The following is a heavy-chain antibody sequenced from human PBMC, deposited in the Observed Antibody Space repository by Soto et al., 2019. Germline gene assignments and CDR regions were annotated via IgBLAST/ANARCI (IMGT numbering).Heavy chain of an antibody. CDR2: IYPGDSDT. J-gene: IGHJ3*02. CDR1: GYSFTSYW. CDR3: ATSLSDSSGYRHLDDAFDI. Sequence: PXAFLKISWKGSGYSFTSYWVGWVRQIPGKGLEWMGIIYPGDSDTRYSPSFQGQVTISADKSISTAYLQWSSLKASDTAMYYCATSLSDSSGYRHLDDAFDIWGQGTMVTVSS. V-gene: IGHV5-51*01. D-gene: IGHD3-22*01.